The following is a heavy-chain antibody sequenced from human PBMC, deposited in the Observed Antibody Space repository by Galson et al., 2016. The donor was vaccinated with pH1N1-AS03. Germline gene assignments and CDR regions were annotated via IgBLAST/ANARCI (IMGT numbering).Heavy chain of an antibody. CDR2: IWHDGSEK. Sequence: SLRLSCAASEFTFSSHGMHWVRQTPGKGLEWVAVIWHDGSEKYYADSVKGRFTISRDSSKNTLYLQMNSLRAEDTAVYYCARDRHYYDYIWGTYRYDWYFDLWGRGTMVTVSS. J-gene: IGHJ3*01. V-gene: IGHV3-33*01. D-gene: IGHD3-16*02. CDR1: EFTFSSHG. CDR3: ARDRHYYDYIWGTYRYDWYFDL.